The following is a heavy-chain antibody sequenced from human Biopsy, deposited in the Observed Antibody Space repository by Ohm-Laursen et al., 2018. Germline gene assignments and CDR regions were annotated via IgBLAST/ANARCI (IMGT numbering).Heavy chain of an antibody. D-gene: IGHD5-24*01. CDR3: ARTRGHNFGALEF. V-gene: IGHV2-70*04. Sequence: PTQTLTLTCSFSGFSLSSTGMRISWVRQPPGKALECLGRIDWDDDKFYSPSLETRLSLSKDTTTNQVVLTLTDVDPEDTATYYCARTRGHNFGALEFWGQGILVTVSS. J-gene: IGHJ4*01. CDR1: GFSLSSTGMR. CDR2: IDWDDDK.